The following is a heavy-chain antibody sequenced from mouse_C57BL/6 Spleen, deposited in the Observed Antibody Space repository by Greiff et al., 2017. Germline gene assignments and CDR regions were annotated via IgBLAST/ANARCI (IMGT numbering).Heavy chain of an antibody. CDR2: IYPGSGST. CDR3: ARGATVVVEDYFDY. D-gene: IGHD1-1*01. V-gene: IGHV1-55*01. CDR1: GYTFTSYW. Sequence: VQLQQPGAELVKPGASVKMSCKASGYTFTSYWITWVKQRPGQGLEWIGDIYPGSGSTNYNEKFKSKATLTVDTSTSTAYMQLSSLTSEDSAVDYCARGATVVVEDYFDYWGKGTTLTVSS. J-gene: IGHJ2*01.